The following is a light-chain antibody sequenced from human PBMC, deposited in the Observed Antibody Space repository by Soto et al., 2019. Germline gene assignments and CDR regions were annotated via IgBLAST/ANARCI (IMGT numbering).Light chain of an antibody. Sequence: QSALTQPRSVSGSPGQSVTISCTGTSSDVGGYNYVSWYQQHPGKAPKLMIYDVSKRPSGVPDRFSGSKSGNTASLTISGLQADDEADYYCCSETDSHSPYVFVTGTMDTVL. CDR2: DVS. V-gene: IGLV2-11*01. CDR1: SSDVGGYNY. CDR3: CSETDSHSPYV. J-gene: IGLJ1*01.